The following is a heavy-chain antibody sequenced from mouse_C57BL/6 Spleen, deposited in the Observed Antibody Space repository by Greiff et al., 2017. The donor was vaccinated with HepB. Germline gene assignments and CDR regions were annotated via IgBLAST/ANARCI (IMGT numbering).Heavy chain of an antibody. D-gene: IGHD1-1*01. J-gene: IGHJ3*01. CDR2: ISRGGSYT. CDR3: ARYGYYGNWFAY. Sequence: EVKLMESGGDLVKPGGSLKLSCAASGFTFSSYGMSWVRQTPDKRLEWVATISRGGSYTYYPDSVKGRFTISRDNAKNTLYLQMSSLKSEDTAMYYCARYGYYGNWFAYWGQGTLVTVSA. V-gene: IGHV5-6*01. CDR1: GFTFSSYG.